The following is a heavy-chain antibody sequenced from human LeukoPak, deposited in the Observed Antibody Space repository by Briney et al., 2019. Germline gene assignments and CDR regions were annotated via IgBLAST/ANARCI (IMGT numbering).Heavy chain of an antibody. CDR3: AAFGSSAVADYYYGMDV. D-gene: IGHD3-10*01. J-gene: IGHJ6*02. Sequence: ASVKVSCKASGFTFTSSAVQWVRQARGQRLEWIGWIVVGSGNTNYAQKFQERVTITRDMSTSTAYMELSSLRSEDTAVYYCAAFGSSAVADYYYGMDVWGQGTTVTVSS. CDR2: IVVGSGNT. V-gene: IGHV1-58*01. CDR1: GFTFTSSA.